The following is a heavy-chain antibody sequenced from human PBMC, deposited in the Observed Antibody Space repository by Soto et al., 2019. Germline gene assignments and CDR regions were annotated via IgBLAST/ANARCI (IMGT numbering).Heavy chain of an antibody. CDR3: GKGSGSYYYYYYGIDV. Sequence: SETLSLTCTVSGGSISSYYWSWIRQPPGKGLEWIGYIYYSGSTNYNPSLKSRVTISVDTSKNQFSLQLNSVTPEATAVYYCGKGSGSYYYYYYGIDVWGQVRMVTVS. D-gene: IGHD3-10*01. V-gene: IGHV4-59*12. CDR1: GGSISSYY. J-gene: IGHJ6*02. CDR2: IYYSGST.